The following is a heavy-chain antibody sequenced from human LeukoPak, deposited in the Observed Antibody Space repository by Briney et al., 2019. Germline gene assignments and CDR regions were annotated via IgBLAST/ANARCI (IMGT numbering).Heavy chain of an antibody. CDR1: GFTFSTYA. J-gene: IGHJ4*02. CDR2: IKQDGSEK. CDR3: ARGSWNGDYFDY. D-gene: IGHD1-1*01. V-gene: IGHV3-7*01. Sequence: GGSLRLSCAASGFTFSTYAMSWVRQAPGKGLEWVANIKQDGSEKYYVDSVKGRFTISRDNAKNSLYLQMNSLRAEDAAVYYCARGSWNGDYFDYWGQGTLVTVSS.